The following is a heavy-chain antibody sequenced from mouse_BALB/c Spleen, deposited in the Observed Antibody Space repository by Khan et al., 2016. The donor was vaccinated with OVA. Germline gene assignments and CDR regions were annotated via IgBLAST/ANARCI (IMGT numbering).Heavy chain of an antibody. CDR2: IQPYNDYT. J-gene: IGHJ4*01. CDR3: ARTGTFYGLDY. CDR1: GYTFTNHH. V-gene: IGHV1S56*01. D-gene: IGHD4-1*01. Sequence: QVQLQQSGAELVRPGASVRISCKAFGYTFTNHHINWVKQRPGQGLDWIGYIQPYNDYTKYNQKFKGKATLTVDKSSSTAYMELSSLTSEDSAVYFCARTGTFYGLDYWGQGTSVTVSS.